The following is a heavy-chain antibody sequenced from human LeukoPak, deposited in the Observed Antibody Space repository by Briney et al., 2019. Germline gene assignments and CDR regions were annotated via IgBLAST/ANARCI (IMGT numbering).Heavy chain of an antibody. J-gene: IGHJ4*02. CDR1: GGSFSGYY. Sequence: SETLSLTCAVYGGSFSGYYWSWIRQPPGKGLEWIGEINHSGSTNYNPSLKSRVTVSVDTSKNQFSLKLSSVTAADTAVYYCAGTRDGEFDYWGQGTLVTVSS. CDR3: AGTRDGEFDY. V-gene: IGHV4-34*01. CDR2: INHSGST. D-gene: IGHD4-17*01.